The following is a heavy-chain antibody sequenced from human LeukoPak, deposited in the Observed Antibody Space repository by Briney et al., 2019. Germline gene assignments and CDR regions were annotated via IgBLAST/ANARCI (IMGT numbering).Heavy chain of an antibody. V-gene: IGHV1-69*13. CDR1: GGTFSSYA. Sequence: SVKVSXKASGGTFSSYAISWVRQAPGQGLEWMGGIIPIFGTANYAQKFQGRVTITADESTSTAYMELSSLRSEDTAVYYCARDSSPVGATGWFDPWGQGTLVTVSS. J-gene: IGHJ5*02. D-gene: IGHD1-26*01. CDR2: IIPIFGTA. CDR3: ARDSSPVGATGWFDP.